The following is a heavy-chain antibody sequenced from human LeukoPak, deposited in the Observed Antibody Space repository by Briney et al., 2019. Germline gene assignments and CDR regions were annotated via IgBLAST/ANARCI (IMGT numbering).Heavy chain of an antibody. V-gene: IGHV4-39*07. J-gene: IGHJ5*02. CDR1: GGSISSSSYY. Sequence: SETLSLTCTVSGGSISSSSYYWGWIRQPPGKGLEWIGSIYYSGSTYYNPSLKSRVTISVDTYKNQFSLKLSSVTAADTAVYYCARDASTQLLWFGELLYPNWFDPWGQGTLVTVSS. D-gene: IGHD3-10*01. CDR3: ARDASTQLLWFGELLYPNWFDP. CDR2: IYYSGST.